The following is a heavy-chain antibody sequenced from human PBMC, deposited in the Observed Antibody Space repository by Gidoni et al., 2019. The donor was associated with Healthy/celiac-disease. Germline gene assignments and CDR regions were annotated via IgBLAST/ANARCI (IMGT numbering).Heavy chain of an antibody. D-gene: IGHD3-3*01. Sequence: QVQLQESGPGLVKPSETLSLTCTGPGGSISSHYWSWIRQPPGKGLEWIGYIYYSVSTNYPPSLKSRVTISVDTSKNQFSLKLSSVTAADTAVYYCARGPPYYDFWSGSDWFDPWGQGTLVTVSS. CDR3: ARGPPYYDFWSGSDWFDP. CDR2: IYYSVST. CDR1: GGSISSHY. V-gene: IGHV4-59*11. J-gene: IGHJ5*02.